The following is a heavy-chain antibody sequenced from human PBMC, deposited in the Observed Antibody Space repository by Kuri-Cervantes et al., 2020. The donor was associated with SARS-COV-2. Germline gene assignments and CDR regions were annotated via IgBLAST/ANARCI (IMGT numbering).Heavy chain of an antibody. CDR2: ISSSSSYI. J-gene: IGHJ4*02. D-gene: IGHD4-17*01. CDR3: ARAYGDYVFREGLDS. Sequence: GGSLRLSCAASGFTLDDYGMYWVRQGTGKGLEWVSSISSSSSYIYYADSVKGRFIISRDNAKNSLYLQMNSLRVEDTALYYCARAYGDYVFREGLDSWGQGTLVTVSS. CDR1: GFTLDDYG. V-gene: IGHV3-21*06.